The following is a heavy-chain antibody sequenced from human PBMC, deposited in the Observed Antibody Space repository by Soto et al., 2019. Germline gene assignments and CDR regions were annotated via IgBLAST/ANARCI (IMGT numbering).Heavy chain of an antibody. J-gene: IGHJ5*02. CDR3: ARDPAVATELGVWVNWFDP. CDR2: ISYDGSNK. CDR1: GFTFSSYA. Sequence: GGSLRLSCAASGFTFSSYAMHWVRQAPGKGLEWVAVISYDGSNKYYGDSVKGRFTIPRDNSKNTLFLQMNSLNTEDKADYYWARDPAVATELGVWVNWFDPWGQGTLVTVSS. V-gene: IGHV3-30-3*01. D-gene: IGHD5-12*01.